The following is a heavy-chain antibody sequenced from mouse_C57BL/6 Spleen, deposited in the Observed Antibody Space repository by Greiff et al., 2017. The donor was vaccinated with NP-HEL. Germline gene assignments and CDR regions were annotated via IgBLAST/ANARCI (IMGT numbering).Heavy chain of an antibody. D-gene: IGHD2-3*01. CDR3: AIKEIDDGYWFAY. J-gene: IGHJ3*01. CDR2: IHPSDSDT. V-gene: IGHV1-74*01. CDR1: GYTFTSYW. Sequence: QVHVKQPGAELVKPGASVKVSCKASGYTFTSYWMHWVKQRPGQGLEWIGRIHPSDSDTNYNQKFKGKATLTVDKSSSTAYMQLSSLTSEDSAVYYCAIKEIDDGYWFAYWGQGTLVTVSA.